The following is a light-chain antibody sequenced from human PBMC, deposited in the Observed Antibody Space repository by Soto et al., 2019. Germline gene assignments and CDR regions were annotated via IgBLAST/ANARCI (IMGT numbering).Light chain of an antibody. CDR3: QQYHNRWT. J-gene: IGKJ1*01. Sequence: EIVMTQSPATLSVSPGERVTLSCRASQSVSSRLAWYQQKPGQAPRLLIYGASTRATGIPARFSGRASGTEFTLTISSVQSEDFAVYYCQQYHNRWTFGQGTKVEIK. V-gene: IGKV3-15*01. CDR1: QSVSSR. CDR2: GAS.